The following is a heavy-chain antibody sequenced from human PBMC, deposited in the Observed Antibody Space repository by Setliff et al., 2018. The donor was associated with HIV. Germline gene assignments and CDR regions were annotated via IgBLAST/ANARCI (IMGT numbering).Heavy chain of an antibody. J-gene: IGHJ6*02. CDR2: IYYSGST. CDR1: GGSISSSSYY. CDR3: ARRGDFFYYAMDV. Sequence: PSETLSLTCTVSGGSISSSSYYWGWIRQPPGKGLEWIDYIYYSGSTYYNPSLKSRVTISVDRSKDQFSLKLSSVTAADTAVYYCARRGDFFYYAMDVWGQGTTVTVSS. V-gene: IGHV4-39*07.